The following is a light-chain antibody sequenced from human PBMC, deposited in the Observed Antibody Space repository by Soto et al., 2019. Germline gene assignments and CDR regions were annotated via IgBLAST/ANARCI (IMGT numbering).Light chain of an antibody. Sequence: QSVLTQPPSASGSPGQSVTISCTGTSSYVGGYNFVSWYQQHPDKVPKVMIYEDTKRPSGVPDRFSGSKSGNTASLTISGLQAEDEAHYYCSSYAGSDTFVFGTGTKVTVL. CDR1: SSYVGGYNF. J-gene: IGLJ1*01. V-gene: IGLV2-8*01. CDR3: SSYAGSDTFV. CDR2: EDT.